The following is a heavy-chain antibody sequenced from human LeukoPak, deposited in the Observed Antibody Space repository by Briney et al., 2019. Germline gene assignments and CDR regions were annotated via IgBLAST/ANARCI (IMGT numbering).Heavy chain of an antibody. CDR1: GFTFGDYA. CDR3: TRERSGYCGGDCYYAFDI. V-gene: IGHV3-49*04. CDR2: IRSKAYGGTT. J-gene: IGHJ3*02. Sequence: PGGSLRLSCTASGFTFGDYAMSWVRQAPGKGLEWVGFIRSKAYGGTTEYAASVKGRFTISRDDSKSIAYLQMNSLKTEDTAVYYCTRERSGYCGGDCYYAFDIWGQGTMVTVSS. D-gene: IGHD2-21*02.